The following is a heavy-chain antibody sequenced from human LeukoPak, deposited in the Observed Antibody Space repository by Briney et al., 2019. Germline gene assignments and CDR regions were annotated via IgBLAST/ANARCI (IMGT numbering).Heavy chain of an antibody. CDR3: ARGGVVGVWFGDRKPIDP. CDR2: ISAYNGNT. J-gene: IGHJ5*02. CDR1: GYTFTSYG. D-gene: IGHD3-10*01. Sequence: ASVKVSCKASGYTFTSYGISWVRQAPGQGLEWMGWISAYNGNTNYAQKLQGRVTMTTDTSTSTAYMELRSLRSDDTAVYYCARGGVVGVWFGDRKPIDPWGQGTLVTVSS. V-gene: IGHV1-18*01.